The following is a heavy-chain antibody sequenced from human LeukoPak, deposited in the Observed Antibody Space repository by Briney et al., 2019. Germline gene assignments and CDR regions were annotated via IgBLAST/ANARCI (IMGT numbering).Heavy chain of an antibody. J-gene: IGHJ4*02. CDR1: GYTFTGYY. V-gene: IGHV1-2*02. CDR3: ARDTRTDQGGY. CDR2: INPNSGGT. Sequence: ASVKVSCKASGYTFTGYYMHWVRQAPGQGLEWMGWINPNSGGTNYAQKFQGRVTMTRDTSTSTVYMELSSLRSEDTAVYYCARDTRTDQGGYWGQGTLVTVSS. D-gene: IGHD2-2*01.